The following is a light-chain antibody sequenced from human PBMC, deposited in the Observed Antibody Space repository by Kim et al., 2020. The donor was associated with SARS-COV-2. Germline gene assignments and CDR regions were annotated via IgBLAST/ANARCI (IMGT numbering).Light chain of an antibody. CDR2: EVS. Sequence: QSALTQPPSASGSPGQSVTISCTETSSDVGGYNYVPRCQQRPGKAPKLLIYEVSERPSGVPDRFSGSKSGNTASLTVSGLQAEDEAHYYCTSYAAISNFVFGTGTKVTVL. CDR1: SSDVGGYNY. J-gene: IGLJ1*01. CDR3: TSYAAISNFV. V-gene: IGLV2-8*01.